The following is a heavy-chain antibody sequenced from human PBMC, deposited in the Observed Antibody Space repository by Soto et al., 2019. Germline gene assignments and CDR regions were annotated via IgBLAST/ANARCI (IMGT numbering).Heavy chain of an antibody. CDR1: GFTFTSSA. V-gene: IGHV1-58*01. Sequence: VKVSCKASGFTFTSSAVQWVRQPRGQRLEWIGWIVVDSGNTNYAQKFQERVTITRDMSTSTAYMELSSLRSEDTAVYYCAAGPIVGATRGFDYWGQGTLVTVSS. J-gene: IGHJ4*02. CDR3: AAGPIVGATRGFDY. D-gene: IGHD1-26*01. CDR2: IVVDSGNT.